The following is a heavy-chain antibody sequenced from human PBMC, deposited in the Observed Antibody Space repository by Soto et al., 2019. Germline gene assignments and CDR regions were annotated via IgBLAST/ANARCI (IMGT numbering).Heavy chain of an antibody. CDR1: GGSFSGYY. V-gene: IGHV4-34*01. CDR3: TKERLRYYYSYLAF. Sequence: SETLSLTCAVYGGSFSGYYWSWIRQPPGKGLEWIGEINHSGSTNYNPSLKSRVTISVDTSKNQFSLKLSSVTAADTAVYYCTKERLRYYYSYLAFWGKGTTVTVSS. J-gene: IGHJ6*03. CDR2: INHSGST. D-gene: IGHD4-17*01.